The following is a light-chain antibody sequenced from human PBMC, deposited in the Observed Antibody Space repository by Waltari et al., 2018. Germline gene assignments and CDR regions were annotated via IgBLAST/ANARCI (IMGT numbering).Light chain of an antibody. CDR3: CSYAGSSTYV. CDR1: SSDVGSNNH. CDR2: EGS. J-gene: IGLJ1*01. Sequence: QSALTQPASVSGSPGQSITIPCTGTSSDVGSNNHVSWYQQHPGKAPKLMIYEGSKRPSGVSNRFSGSKSGNTASLTISGLQAEDEADYYCCSYAGSSTYVFGTGTKVTVL. V-gene: IGLV2-23*01.